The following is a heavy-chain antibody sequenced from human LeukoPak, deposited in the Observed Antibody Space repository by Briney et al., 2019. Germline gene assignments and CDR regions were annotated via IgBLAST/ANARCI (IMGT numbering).Heavy chain of an antibody. V-gene: IGHV4-39*07. J-gene: IGHJ4*02. CDR1: GDSISSSSYY. Sequence: PSETLSLTCTVSGDSISSSSYYWGWIRQPPGKGLEWIGSIYYSGSTYHNPSLKSRVTISVDTSKNQFSLKLSSVTAADTAVYYCVWGYYFDYWGQGTLVTVSS. CDR2: IYYSGST. CDR3: VWGYYFDY. D-gene: IGHD3-16*01.